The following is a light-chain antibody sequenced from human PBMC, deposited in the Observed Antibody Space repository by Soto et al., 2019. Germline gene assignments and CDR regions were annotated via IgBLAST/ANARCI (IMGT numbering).Light chain of an antibody. CDR1: QSVSIW. Sequence: DIKMTQSLSTPFAHVGDTVTITCRASQSVSIWLAWYQKKPGKAPQVLIWDASTLQRGVPSRLSGSGAVTEFTLTISCLPPEDFAAHYCQRYHGDSTWTFGQGTKVDVK. V-gene: IGKV1-5*01. CDR2: DAS. J-gene: IGKJ1*01. CDR3: QRYHGDSTWT.